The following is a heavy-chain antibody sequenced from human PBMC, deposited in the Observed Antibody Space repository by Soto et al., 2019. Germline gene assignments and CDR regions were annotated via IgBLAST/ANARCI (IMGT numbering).Heavy chain of an antibody. J-gene: IGHJ1*01. CDR3: ARDGRGPHLRAEYFQH. V-gene: IGHV1-2*04. CDR2: INPNSGGT. CDR1: GYTFTGYY. Sequence: QVQLVQSGAEVKKPGASVKVSCKASGYTFTGYYMHWVRQAPGQGLEWMGWINPNSGGTNYAQKFQGWVTMTRDTPSSTAYMELSRLRSDDTAVYYCARDGRGPHLRAEYFQHWGQGTLVTVSS. D-gene: IGHD2-15*01.